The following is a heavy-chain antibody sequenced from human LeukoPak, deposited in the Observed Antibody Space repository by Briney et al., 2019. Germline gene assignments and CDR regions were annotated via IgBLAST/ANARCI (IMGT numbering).Heavy chain of an antibody. V-gene: IGHV3-48*01. CDR2: ISSSSSPI. J-gene: IGHJ5*02. D-gene: IGHD1-26*01. Sequence: GGSLRLSCAASGFTFSSSGMNWVRQAPGKGLEWVSYISSSSSPIYYADSVKGRLTISRDNAKNSLYLQMNSLRAEDTAVYYCAIITVVGATTTWGQGTLVTVSS. CDR3: AIITVVGATTT. CDR1: GFTFSSSG.